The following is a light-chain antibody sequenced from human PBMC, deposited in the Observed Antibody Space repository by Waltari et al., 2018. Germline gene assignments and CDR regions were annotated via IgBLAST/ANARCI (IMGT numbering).Light chain of an antibody. CDR1: QSVGGT. Sequence: EIVLTQSPGTLSLSPGERATLSCRASQSVGGTLAWYQQNPGQPPRLLLYGASIRAPGTPDRFSGTGSGTDFSLTISRLEPEDFAVYYCQHYVRLPATFGQGTKVEIK. V-gene: IGKV3-20*01. CDR3: QHYVRLPAT. J-gene: IGKJ1*01. CDR2: GAS.